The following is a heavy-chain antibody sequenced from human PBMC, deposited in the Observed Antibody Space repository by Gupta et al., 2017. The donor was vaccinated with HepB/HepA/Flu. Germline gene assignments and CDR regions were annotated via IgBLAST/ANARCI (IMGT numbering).Heavy chain of an antibody. D-gene: IGHD3-3*02. J-gene: IGHJ4*02. CDR2: INSGGTIT. CDR3: ATNFAF. CDR1: GFTFSDHA. Sequence: EVQLVASGGGLVQPRWSLRPSCAVSGFTFSDHAIHWVRQAPGEGLVWVSHINSGGTITSYADSVRGRFTISRDNARNTVYLQMDSLRPEDTAVYYCATNFAFWGQGALVTVSS. V-gene: IGHV3-74*03.